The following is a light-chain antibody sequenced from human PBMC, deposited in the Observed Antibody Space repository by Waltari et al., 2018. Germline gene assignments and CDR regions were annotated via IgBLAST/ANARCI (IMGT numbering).Light chain of an antibody. CDR1: SSDVGNYNY. CDR3: ISYAGSNIHYV. CDR2: GVT. J-gene: IGLJ1*01. Sequence: QSALTQPPSASGSPGQSVTISCTGTSSDVGNYNYVSWYQQHPGKAPKLIIYGVTQRPSGVPDRFSGSKSGNTASLTVSGLQPEDEADYYCISYAGSNIHYVFGTGTKVTVL. V-gene: IGLV2-8*01.